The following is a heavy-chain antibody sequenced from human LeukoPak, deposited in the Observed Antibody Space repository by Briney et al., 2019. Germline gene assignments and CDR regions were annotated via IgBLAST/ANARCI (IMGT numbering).Heavy chain of an antibody. CDR1: GGSISSGDYY. V-gene: IGHV4-30-4*08. D-gene: IGHD3-10*01. J-gene: IGHJ4*02. CDR3: ARDGTYYYGSGSYSD. Sequence: PSETLSLTCTVSGGSISSGDYYWSWIRQPPGKGLEWIGYIYYSGSTYYNPSLKSRVTISVDTSKNQFSLKLSSVTAADTAVYYCARDGTYYYGSGSYSDWGQGTLVTVSS. CDR2: IYYSGST.